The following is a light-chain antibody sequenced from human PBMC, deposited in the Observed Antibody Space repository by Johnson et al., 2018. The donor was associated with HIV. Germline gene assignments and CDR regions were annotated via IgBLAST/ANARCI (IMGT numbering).Light chain of an antibody. Sequence: QSVLTQPPSVSAAPGQKVTISCSGSSSNIGNNYVSWYQQIPGTAPKLLIYDNNKRPSGIPDRFSGSKSGTSATLGITGLQTGDEADYYCGTWDSCLSAGWFFGTGTKVTVL. V-gene: IGLV1-51*01. CDR1: SSNIGNNY. J-gene: IGLJ1*01. CDR3: GTWDSCLSAGWF. CDR2: DNN.